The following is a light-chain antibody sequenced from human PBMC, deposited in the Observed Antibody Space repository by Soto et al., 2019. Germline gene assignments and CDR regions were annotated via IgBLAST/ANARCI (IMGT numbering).Light chain of an antibody. J-gene: IGLJ1*01. CDR1: SSDVGSYNL. CDR3: CSYAGSSTYV. CDR2: EGS. V-gene: IGLV2-23*01. Sequence: QSVLTQPASVSGSPGQSITISCTGTSSDVGSYNLVSWYQQHPGKAPKLMIYEGSKRPSGVSNRLSGSKSGNTASLTISGLQAEDAADYYCCSYAGSSTYVFGTGTKVTVL.